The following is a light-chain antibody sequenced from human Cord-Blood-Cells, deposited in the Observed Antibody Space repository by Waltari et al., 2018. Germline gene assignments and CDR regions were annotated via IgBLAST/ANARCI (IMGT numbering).Light chain of an antibody. V-gene: IGKV1-9*01. CDR3: QQLNSNPFT. CDR1: QGISSY. CDR2: AGS. Sequence: DIQLTQSPSFLSASVGDRVNITCRASQGISSYLTWYQQKPGKAPKLLIYAGSTLQSGVPSSFSGSGSGTEFTLTISSLQPEDFATYYCQQLNSNPFTFGPGTKVDIK. J-gene: IGKJ3*01.